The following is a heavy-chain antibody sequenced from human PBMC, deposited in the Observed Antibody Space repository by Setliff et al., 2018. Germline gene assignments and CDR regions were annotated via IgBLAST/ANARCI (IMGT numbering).Heavy chain of an antibody. CDR1: DGSFSDYY. D-gene: IGHD3-10*01. Sequence: SETLSLTCAVYDGSFSDYYWSWIRQPPGKGLEWIGEINHYGSTNYKSYLRSRVTISLDTSENQFSLKLNSVTAADTAVYYCARRWNFGPYGSGIHDGFDMWGQGTMVTVSS. CDR2: INHYGST. J-gene: IGHJ3*02. V-gene: IGHV4-34*01. CDR3: ARRWNFGPYGSGIHDGFDM.